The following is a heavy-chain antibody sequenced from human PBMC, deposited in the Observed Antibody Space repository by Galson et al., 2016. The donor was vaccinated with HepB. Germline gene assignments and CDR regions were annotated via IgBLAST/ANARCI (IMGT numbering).Heavy chain of an antibody. Sequence: SLRLSCAASGFTVSSNCMSWVRRAPGKGLEWVSLIYSGGTTFYADSVKGRFTISRDNSKNTLYLQMNSLRAEDTAVYYCAGYGGNSVWGQGTLVTVSS. CDR2: IYSGGTT. D-gene: IGHD4-23*01. CDR3: AGYGGNSV. CDR1: GFTVSSNC. J-gene: IGHJ4*02. V-gene: IGHV3-53*01.